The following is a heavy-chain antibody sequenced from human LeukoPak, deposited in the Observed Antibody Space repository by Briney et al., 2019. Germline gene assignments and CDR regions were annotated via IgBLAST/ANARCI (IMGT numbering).Heavy chain of an antibody. CDR1: GFTLSSYW. CDR3: ARDPDLSGYSFFDY. J-gene: IGHJ4*02. D-gene: IGHD3-22*01. V-gene: IGHV3-74*01. Sequence: GGSLRLSCAASGFTLSSYWMHWVRQAPGKGLVWVSRINSDGSRTRYADSVKGRFTISRDNAKNTLFLQMNSLGAEDTAVYYCARDPDLSGYSFFDYWGQGTLVTVSS. CDR2: INSDGSRT.